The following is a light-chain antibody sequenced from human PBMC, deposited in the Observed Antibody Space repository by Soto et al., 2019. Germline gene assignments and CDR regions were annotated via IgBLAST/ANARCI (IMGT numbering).Light chain of an antibody. CDR1: QNIITY. Sequence: DIEMNQSPSSLSASVGERVTITCRASQNIITYLNWYQQKPGQAPKFLIYADSSLQSGVPSRFSGRGYGTDFTLTITSLQPEDFATYFCQQGYDTPITFGQGTRLEIK. V-gene: IGKV1-39*01. J-gene: IGKJ5*01. CDR2: ADS. CDR3: QQGYDTPIT.